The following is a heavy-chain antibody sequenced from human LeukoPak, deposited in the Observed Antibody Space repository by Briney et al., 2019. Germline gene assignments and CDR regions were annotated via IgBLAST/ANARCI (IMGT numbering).Heavy chain of an antibody. V-gene: IGHV3-23*01. CDR2: IGGGDIET. J-gene: IGHJ4*02. CDR3: ARGGPIYCSGDSCYPGDY. Sequence: PGGSLRLSCTASGFMFSIYSMSWVRQAPGKGLEWVSSIGGGDIETFYADSVRGRFTISRDNARNTLYLQMNNLRAEDTAVYYCARGGPIYCSGDSCYPGDYWGQGTLVTVSS. D-gene: IGHD2-15*01. CDR1: GFMFSIYS.